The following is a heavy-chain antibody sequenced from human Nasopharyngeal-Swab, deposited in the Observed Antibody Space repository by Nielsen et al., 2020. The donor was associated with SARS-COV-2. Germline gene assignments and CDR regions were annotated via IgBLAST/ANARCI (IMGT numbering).Heavy chain of an antibody. Sequence: GGSLRLSCAVSGFTFNNSWMHWVPQAPGKGLVWVSRINGEESRTSYADSVKGRFTTSRDNAKNTLYLQMNSLRADDAAMYYCARGPHGVRGAMQDAFDLWGQGTMVIVSS. V-gene: IGHV3-74*01. D-gene: IGHD3-16*01. CDR1: GFTFNNSW. J-gene: IGHJ3*01. CDR2: INGEESRT. CDR3: ARGPHGVRGAMQDAFDL.